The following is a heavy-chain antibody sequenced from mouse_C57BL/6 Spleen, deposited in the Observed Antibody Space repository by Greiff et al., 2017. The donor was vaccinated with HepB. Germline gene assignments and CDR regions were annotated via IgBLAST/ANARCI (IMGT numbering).Heavy chain of an antibody. D-gene: IGHD2-4*01. Sequence: VKLQESGPGLVQPSQSLSITCTVSGFSLTSYGVHWVRQSPGKGLEWLGVIWSGGSTDYNAAFISRLSISKDNSKSQVFFKMNSLQADDTAIYYCASPYDYDSGWFAYWGKGTLVTVSA. CDR1: GFSLTSYG. CDR3: ASPYDYDSGWFAY. V-gene: IGHV2-2*01. J-gene: IGHJ3*01. CDR2: IWSGGST.